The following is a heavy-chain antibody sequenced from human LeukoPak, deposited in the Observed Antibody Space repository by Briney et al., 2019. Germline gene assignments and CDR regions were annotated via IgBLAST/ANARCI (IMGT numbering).Heavy chain of an antibody. J-gene: IGHJ6*03. CDR2: IYYSGST. V-gene: IGHV4-39*01. Sequence: SETLSLTCTVSGGSISSSSYYWGWIRQPPGKGLEWIGSIYYSGSTYYNPSRMSLVTISVDTSKNQFSLKLSSVTAADTAVYYCARLPNYYYYYYMDVWGKGTTVTVSS. CDR1: GGSISSSSYY. CDR3: ARLPNYYYYYYMDV.